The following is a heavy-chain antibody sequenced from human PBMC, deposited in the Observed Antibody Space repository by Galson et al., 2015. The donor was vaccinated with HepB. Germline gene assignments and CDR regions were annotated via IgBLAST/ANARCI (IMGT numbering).Heavy chain of an antibody. D-gene: IGHD6-6*01. Sequence: ETLSLTCTVSGGYITTNTWWTWVRQPPGKGLEWIGEVYHTGGTNYNTSLKSRVTILVDESKKQFSLKLNSVTAADTAVYYCAKLTRDSDSSYFRFDSWGQGAQVTVSS. CDR3: AKLTRDSDSSYFRFDS. CDR1: GGYITTNTW. V-gene: IGHV4-4*02. CDR2: VYHTGGT. J-gene: IGHJ4*02.